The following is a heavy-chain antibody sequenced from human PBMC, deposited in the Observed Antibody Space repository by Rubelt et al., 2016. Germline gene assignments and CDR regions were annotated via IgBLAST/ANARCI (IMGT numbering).Heavy chain of an antibody. CDR3: ARHGSGSRGWFDP. D-gene: IGHD1-26*01. CDR1: GGSISSYY. J-gene: IGHJ5*02. Sequence: QVQLQESGPGLVKPSETLSLTCTVSGGSISSYYWSWIRQPPGKGLEWIGYIYYSGSTNYNPSLKSRVTISVDTSKNQFSLKLGSVTAADTAVDYWARHGSGSRGWFDPWGQGTLVTVSS. V-gene: IGHV4-59*08. CDR2: IYYSGST.